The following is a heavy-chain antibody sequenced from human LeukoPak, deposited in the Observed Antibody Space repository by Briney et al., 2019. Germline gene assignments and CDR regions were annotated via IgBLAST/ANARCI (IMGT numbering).Heavy chain of an antibody. CDR1: GFTFSSYW. CDR3: ARDISRGGMDLIDTDDY. V-gene: IGHV3-74*01. Sequence: GGSLRLSCAASGFTFSSYWMHWVRQAPGKGLVWVSRINSDGSSTSYADSVRGRFTISRDNAKNTLYLQMNSLRAEDTAVYYCARDISRGGMDLIDTDDYWGQGTLVTVSS. J-gene: IGHJ4*02. CDR2: INSDGSST. D-gene: IGHD2-15*01.